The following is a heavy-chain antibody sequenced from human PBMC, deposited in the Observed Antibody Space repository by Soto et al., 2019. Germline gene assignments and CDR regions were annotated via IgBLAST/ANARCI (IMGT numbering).Heavy chain of an antibody. CDR3: TWTADYYHGMAV. V-gene: IGHV3-15*01. J-gene: IGHJ6*02. CDR2: IKSKGSGGTT. CDR1: GIRFTAAW. Sequence: EVQLVESGGDLVKPGESLRLSCALSGIRFTAAWMSWVRQAPGKGLEWVGRIKSKGSGGTTDYAVPVQGRFTSSREDSINTMYLEMNILKAEDTAVYYCTWTADYYHGMAVWGQGTTVTVSS.